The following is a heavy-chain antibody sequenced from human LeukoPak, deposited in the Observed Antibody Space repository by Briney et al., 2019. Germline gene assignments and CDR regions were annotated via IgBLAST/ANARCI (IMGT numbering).Heavy chain of an antibody. CDR1: GFTSSTYA. CDR3: ARDRLSGGKVFDI. Sequence: PGGCLRLSCAASGFTSSTYALHWVRQAPGKGLEWVAVISDDGNTKYYAESVKGRFTVSRDNSKNTLFVQMNSLRTEDTAMYYCARDRLSGGKVFDIWGQGTMVSVFS. V-gene: IGHV3-30-3*01. D-gene: IGHD7-27*01. J-gene: IGHJ3*02. CDR2: ISDDGNTK.